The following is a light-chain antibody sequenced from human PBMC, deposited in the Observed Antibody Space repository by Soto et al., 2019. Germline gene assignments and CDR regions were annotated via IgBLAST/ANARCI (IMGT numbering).Light chain of an antibody. CDR1: QSIRSD. CDR3: QYYNNWYT. V-gene: IGKV3D-15*01. J-gene: IGKJ2*01. CDR2: GAS. Sequence: EVVMTQPPATLSVSPGERATLSCRASQSIRSDVAWYQQKPGQAPRLLIHGASTRATGIPARFSGSGSGTEFTLTISSLESGDFALYYCQYYNNWYTFGQGTKLEI.